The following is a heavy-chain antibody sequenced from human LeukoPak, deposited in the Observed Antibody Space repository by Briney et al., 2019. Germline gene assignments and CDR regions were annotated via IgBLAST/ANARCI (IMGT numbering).Heavy chain of an antibody. CDR2: IHYSAGT. D-gene: IGHD4/OR15-4a*01. CDR3: ARHAAFADYQSHLTHFDY. V-gene: IGHV4-59*08. CDR1: GGSISDYY. J-gene: IGHJ4*02. Sequence: SETLSLTCTVSGGSISDYYWGWIRQPPGEGLEWIGYIHYSAGTNYNPSLKSRVTISVDTSKNQFSLRLSSVTAADTALYYCARHAAFADYQSHLTHFDYWGRGTLVTVSS.